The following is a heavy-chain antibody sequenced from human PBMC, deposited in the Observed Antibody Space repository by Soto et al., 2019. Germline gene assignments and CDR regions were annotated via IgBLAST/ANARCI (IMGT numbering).Heavy chain of an antibody. Sequence: QVQLQQWGAGLLKPSETLSLTCAVYGGSFSGYYWSWIRQPPGTGLEWIGEINHSGSTNYNPSLKSRVTISVDTSKNQFSLKLSSVTAADTAVYYCARGWSGWRVWLDYWGQGTLVTVSS. CDR2: INHSGST. CDR3: ARGWSGWRVWLDY. CDR1: GGSFSGYY. J-gene: IGHJ4*02. V-gene: IGHV4-34*01. D-gene: IGHD6-19*01.